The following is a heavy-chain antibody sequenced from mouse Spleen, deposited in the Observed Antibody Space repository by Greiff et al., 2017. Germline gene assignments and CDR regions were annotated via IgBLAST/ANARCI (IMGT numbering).Heavy chain of an antibody. CDR3: ARSGPPWFAY. J-gene: IGHJ3*01. D-gene: IGHD3-1*01. CDR2: IDPSDSYT. V-gene: IGHV1-69*01. CDR1: GYTFTSYW. Sequence: QVQLQQPGAELVMPGASVKLSCKASGYTFTSYWMHWVKQRPGQGLEWIGEIDPSDSYTNYNQKFKGKATLTVDKSSSTAYMQLSSLTSEDSAVYYCARSGPPWFAYWGQGTLVTVSA.